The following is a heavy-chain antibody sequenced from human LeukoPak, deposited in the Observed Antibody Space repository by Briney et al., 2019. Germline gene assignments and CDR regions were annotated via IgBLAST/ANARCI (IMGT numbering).Heavy chain of an antibody. D-gene: IGHD1-20*01. J-gene: IGHJ4*02. CDR1: GFTFSTYA. Sequence: GGSLRLSCAASGFTFSTYATNWLRQPPPKELEWVSYVDRSGNDIYLAVSVKGRFTLSRDNAKSSVYLQMNSLRDEDTAVYYCARDDNWSFDYWGQGSLVTVSS. V-gene: IGHV3-21*01. CDR2: VDRSGNDI. CDR3: ARDDNWSFDY.